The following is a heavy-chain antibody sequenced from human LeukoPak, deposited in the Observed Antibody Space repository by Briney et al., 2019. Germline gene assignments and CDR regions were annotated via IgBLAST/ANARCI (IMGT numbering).Heavy chain of an antibody. Sequence: SQTLSLTCAVSGGSISSGGYSWSWIRQPPGKGLEWIGYIYHSGSTYYNPSLKSRVTISVDRSKNQFSLKLSSVTAADTAVYYCARGVSDYYGSGPDPTFFDYWGQGTLVTVSS. J-gene: IGHJ4*02. CDR3: ARGVSDYYGSGPDPTFFDY. V-gene: IGHV4-30-2*01. CDR2: IYHSGST. D-gene: IGHD3-10*01. CDR1: GGSISSGGYS.